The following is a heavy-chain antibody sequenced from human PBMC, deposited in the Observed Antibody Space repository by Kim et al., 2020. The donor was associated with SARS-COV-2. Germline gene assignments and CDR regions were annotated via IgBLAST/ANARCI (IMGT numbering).Heavy chain of an antibody. CDR2: INAGNGNT. V-gene: IGHV1-3*01. CDR3: ARTPVRQKGIQWLVQGYFDY. CDR1: GYTFTSYA. Sequence: ASVKVSCKASGYTFTSYAMHWVRQAPGQRLEWMGWINAGNGNTKYSQKFQGRVTITRDTSASTAYMELSSLRSEDTAVYYCARTPVRQKGIQWLVQGYFDYWGQGTLVTVSS. D-gene: IGHD6-19*01. J-gene: IGHJ4*02.